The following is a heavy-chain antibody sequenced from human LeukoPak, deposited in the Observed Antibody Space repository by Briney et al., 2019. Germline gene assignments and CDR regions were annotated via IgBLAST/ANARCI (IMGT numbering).Heavy chain of an antibody. CDR3: ATISAQTFDI. D-gene: IGHD5-24*01. V-gene: IGHV3-7*01. CDR1: GFSFRSHW. Sequence: GGSLRLSCVGSGFSFRSHWVNWVRQSPGKGLVWVANIKPDGSDKYYVDSARGRFTVSRDNAKNSAFLQMNSLRAEDTAIYYCATISAQTFDIWGQGTLVSVSS. J-gene: IGHJ3*02. CDR2: IKPDGSDK.